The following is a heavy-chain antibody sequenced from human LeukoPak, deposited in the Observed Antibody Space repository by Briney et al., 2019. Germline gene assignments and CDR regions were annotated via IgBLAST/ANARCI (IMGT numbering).Heavy chain of an antibody. J-gene: IGHJ5*02. CDR3: ARHPYLGYCSSTSCPKYNWFDP. D-gene: IGHD2-2*01. Sequence: PSETLSLTCTVSGGSISSSTYYWGWIRQPPGKGLEWIGSIYYSGSTYYNPSLKGRVTISVDTSKNQFSLKLSSVTATDTAVYYCARHPYLGYCSSTSCPKYNWFDPWGQGTLVTVSS. CDR1: GGSISSSTYY. V-gene: IGHV4-39*01. CDR2: IYYSGST.